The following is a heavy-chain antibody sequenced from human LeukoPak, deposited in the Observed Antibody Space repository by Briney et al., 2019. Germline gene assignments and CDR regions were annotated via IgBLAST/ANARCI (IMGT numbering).Heavy chain of an antibody. CDR1: GFTFSRYW. CDR3: ASPSLSNYGMDV. Sequence: GGSLRLSCAASGFTFSRYWMHWVRHAPGKGLVWVSRIDGDGGSASYADSVKGRFTISRDNAKNTLYLQMNSLRGEDTAVYYCASPSLSNYGMDVWGQGTTVTVPS. V-gene: IGHV3-74*01. J-gene: IGHJ6*02. CDR2: IDGDGGSA.